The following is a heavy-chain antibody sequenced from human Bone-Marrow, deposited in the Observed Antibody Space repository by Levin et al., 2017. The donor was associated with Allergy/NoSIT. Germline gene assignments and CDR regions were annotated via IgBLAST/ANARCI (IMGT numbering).Heavy chain of an antibody. CDR2: LYSGGTS. CDR1: GISVSDYF. J-gene: IGHJ4*02. CDR3: AKNVGSAETYFDL. D-gene: IGHD1-26*01. Sequence: ASVKVSCAASGISVSDYFMSWVRQAPGKGLEWVSILYSGGTSYYADSVKGRFTISRDNSKNTLYLHMGSLRVEDTAVYYCAKNVGSAETYFDLWGQGTLVTVSS. V-gene: IGHV3-53*01.